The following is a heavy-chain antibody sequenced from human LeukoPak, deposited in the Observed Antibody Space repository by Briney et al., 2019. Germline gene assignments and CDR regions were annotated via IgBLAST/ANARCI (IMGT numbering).Heavy chain of an antibody. Sequence: GGSLRLSCVASGFYFNTYSLNWVRRAPGKGLEWVASISSSSNYIRYADSMKGRVTISRDNAKNSLYLQMDSLRVDDTAVYYCARPLQGSYAMDVWGLGTTVIVSS. J-gene: IGHJ6*02. CDR3: ARPLQGSYAMDV. CDR2: ISSSSNYI. V-gene: IGHV3-21*06. CDR1: GFYFNTYS.